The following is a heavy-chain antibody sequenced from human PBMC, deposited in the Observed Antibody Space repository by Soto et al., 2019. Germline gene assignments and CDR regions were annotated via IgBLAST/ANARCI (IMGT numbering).Heavy chain of an antibody. CDR3: ARGVLVDTGMVPLDY. CDR2: INHSGST. CDR1: GGSFSGYY. V-gene: IGHV4-34*01. J-gene: IGHJ4*02. D-gene: IGHD5-18*01. Sequence: SETLSLTCAVYGGSFSGYYWSWIRQPPGKGLEWIGEINHSGSTNYNPSLKSRVTISVDTSKNQFSLKLSSVTAADTAVYYCARGVLVDTGMVPLDYWGQGTLVTVSS.